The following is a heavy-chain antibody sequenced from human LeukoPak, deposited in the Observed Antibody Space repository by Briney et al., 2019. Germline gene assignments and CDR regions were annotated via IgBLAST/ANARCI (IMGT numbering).Heavy chain of an antibody. D-gene: IGHD4-23*01. CDR1: GYSISSGYY. J-gene: IGHJ6*03. V-gene: IGHV4-38-2*02. Sequence: SETLSLTCTVSGYSISSGYYWGWIRQPPGKGLEWIGSIYHSGSTYYNPSLKSRVTISVDTSKNQFSLKLSSVTAADTAVYYCARTHVPMGTTVVTEYYYYMDVWGKGTTVTVSS. CDR2: IYHSGST. CDR3: ARTHVPMGTTVVTEYYYYMDV.